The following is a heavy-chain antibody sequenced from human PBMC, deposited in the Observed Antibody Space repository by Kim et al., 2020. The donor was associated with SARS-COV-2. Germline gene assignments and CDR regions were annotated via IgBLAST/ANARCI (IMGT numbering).Heavy chain of an antibody. CDR3: ASYTSSVV. V-gene: IGHV3-74*01. J-gene: IGHJ4*02. Sequence: GGSLRLSCAASGLTFSSYWMHWVRQAPGQGPVWVSRIKSDGSTTNYADSVKGRFTFSRDNAKNTWNLQMDSLRAEDTAVYYCASYTSSVVWGQGTLVTVSS. CDR1: GLTFSSYW. CDR2: IKSDGSTT. D-gene: IGHD6-13*01.